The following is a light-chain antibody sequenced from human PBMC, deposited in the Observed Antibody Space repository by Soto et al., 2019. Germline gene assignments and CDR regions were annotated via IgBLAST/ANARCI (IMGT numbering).Light chain of an antibody. CDR3: QQYYSYPWT. J-gene: IGKJ1*01. CDR2: KAS. V-gene: IGKV1-5*03. Sequence: LQITQSPSTLSASVGGRVTITFRASQSISSWLAWYQQKPGKAPKGLIYKASTLESGAPSRFSGSGSGTEFTLTSSSLQPDDFATYYCQQYYSYPWTFGQGTKVDIK. CDR1: QSISSW.